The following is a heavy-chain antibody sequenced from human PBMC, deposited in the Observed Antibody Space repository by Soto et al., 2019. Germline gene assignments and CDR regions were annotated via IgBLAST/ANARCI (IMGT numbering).Heavy chain of an antibody. V-gene: IGHV3-74*02. CDR2: ISPDGSTT. D-gene: IGHD1-26*01. Sequence: EVQLLESGGGLVQPGGSLRLSCAASGFTFSSYGMSWVRQAPGKGLEWVSRISPDGSTTNYADSVKGRFTISRDNAKNTLYLQMDSLRAEDTALYYCTRVISGSSGLFDYWGQGTLVTVSS. CDR1: GFTFSSYG. CDR3: TRVISGSSGLFDY. J-gene: IGHJ4*02.